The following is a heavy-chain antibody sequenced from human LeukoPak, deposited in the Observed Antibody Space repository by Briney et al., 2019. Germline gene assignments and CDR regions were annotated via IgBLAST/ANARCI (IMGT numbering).Heavy chain of an antibody. D-gene: IGHD5-24*01. Sequence: PSETLSLTCAVYGGSFSGYYWSWIRQPPGKGLEWIGEINHSGSTNYNPSLKSRVTISVDTSKNQFSLKLSSVTAADTAVYYCAKEMATIPRIYSSRFAFDIWGQGTMVTVSS. CDR1: GGSFSGYY. V-gene: IGHV4-34*01. CDR3: AKEMATIPRIYSSRFAFDI. J-gene: IGHJ3*02. CDR2: INHSGST.